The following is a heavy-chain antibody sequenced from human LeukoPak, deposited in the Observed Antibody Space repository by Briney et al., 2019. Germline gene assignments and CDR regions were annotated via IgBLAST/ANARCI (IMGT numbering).Heavy chain of an antibody. CDR2: ISYDGSNK. D-gene: IGHD6-19*01. CDR3: AKDLSSGWYGYFDY. Sequence: GGSLRLSCAASGFTFSSYGMHWVRQAPGKGLEWVAVISYDGSNKYYADSVKGRFTISRDNSKNTLYLQMNSLRVEDTAVYYCAKDLSSGWYGYFDYWGQGTLVTVSS. V-gene: IGHV3-30*18. CDR1: GFTFSSYG. J-gene: IGHJ4*02.